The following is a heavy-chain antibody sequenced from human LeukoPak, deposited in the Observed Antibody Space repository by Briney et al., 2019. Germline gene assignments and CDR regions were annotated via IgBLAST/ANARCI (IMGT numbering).Heavy chain of an antibody. Sequence: GRSLRLSCTTSGFTFSVYAIHWVRQAPGKGLEWVAVISYDGSNKYYADSVKGRFSISRDNSKNTLYLQMNSLRAEDTAVYYCARDLVTAAGYFDYWGQGTLVTVSS. J-gene: IGHJ4*02. CDR1: GFTFSVYA. D-gene: IGHD6-13*01. CDR3: ARDLVTAAGYFDY. V-gene: IGHV3-30-3*01. CDR2: ISYDGSNK.